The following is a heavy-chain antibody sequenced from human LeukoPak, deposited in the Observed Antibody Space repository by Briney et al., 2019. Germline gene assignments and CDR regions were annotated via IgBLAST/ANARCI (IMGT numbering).Heavy chain of an antibody. CDR2: IYYSGRT. CDR3: ARGFYRPHY. Sequence: SETLSLTCTVSGGSISSDYWSWIRQPPGKGLEWIGNIYYSGRTYYNPSLKSRITISVDTSKNQFSLKLSSVTAADTAVYYCARGFYRPHYWGQGTLVSVSS. J-gene: IGHJ4*02. CDR1: GGSISSDY. D-gene: IGHD4-11*01. V-gene: IGHV4-59*01.